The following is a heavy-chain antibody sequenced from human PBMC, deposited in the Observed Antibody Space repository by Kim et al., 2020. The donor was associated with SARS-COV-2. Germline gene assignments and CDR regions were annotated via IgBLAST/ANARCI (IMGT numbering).Heavy chain of an antibody. V-gene: IGHV3-23*01. CDR3: AKGIRGDVSFYTSLDY. D-gene: IGHD2-2*02. J-gene: IGHJ4*02. CDR2: INTKGDGT. Sequence: GGSLRLSCTASGFTFSSYTMTWVRQSPGKGLEWVSVINTKGDGTHYADSVKGRFTISRDNFKNTLFLQMNNLRAEDTAIYSCAKGIRGDVSFYTSLDYWGQGTLVTVSS. CDR1: GFTFSSYT.